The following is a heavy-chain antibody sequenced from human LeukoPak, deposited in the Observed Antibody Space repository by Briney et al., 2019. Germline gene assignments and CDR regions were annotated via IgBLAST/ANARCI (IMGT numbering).Heavy chain of an antibody. V-gene: IGHV1-2*02. D-gene: IGHD6-19*01. CDR2: INPNSGGT. J-gene: IGHJ4*02. Sequence: ASVKVSCKASGYTFTGYYMHWVRQAPGQGLEWMGWINPNSGGTNYAQKFQGRVTMTRDTSIRTAYMELSRLRSDDTAVYYCARVPAFGGWYVDFDYWGQGTLVTVSS. CDR3: ARVPAFGGWYVDFDY. CDR1: GYTFTGYY.